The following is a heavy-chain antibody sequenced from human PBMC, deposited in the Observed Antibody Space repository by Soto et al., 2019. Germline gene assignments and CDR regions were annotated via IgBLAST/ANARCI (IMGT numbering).Heavy chain of an antibody. CDR1: GYAVTGYY. J-gene: IGHJ5*02. CDR2: IKPNSGSP. D-gene: IGHD3-9*01. V-gene: IGHV1-2*02. CDR3: ARAPDGEYHILPGSSGDWLDP. Sequence: WDSVKVSCRDSGYAVTGYYMHCMRQAPGQGLAWMGWIKPNSGSPYYSQKFPGMVTMPRTTSLRSAYLELSRLRSDDTALYYCARAPDGEYHILPGSSGDWLDPWRRGTRVIASS.